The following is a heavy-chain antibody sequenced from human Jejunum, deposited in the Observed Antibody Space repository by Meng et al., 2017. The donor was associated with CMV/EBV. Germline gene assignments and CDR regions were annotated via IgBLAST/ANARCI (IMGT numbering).Heavy chain of an antibody. CDR2: ISHSGAT. D-gene: IGHD1-14*01. Sequence: QDVDPGLLQPSEPLSPSCMVSGVLISSSSHYWAWVRQSPGKGLEWIGSISHSGATYYPPSLTSRLTMSVDTSKNQSSLKLSFVTAADTAVYYCAKDVNPLNWFFDVWGRGTLVTVSS. CDR3: AKDVNPLNWFFDV. J-gene: IGHJ2*01. V-gene: IGHV4-39*07. CDR1: GVLISSSSHY.